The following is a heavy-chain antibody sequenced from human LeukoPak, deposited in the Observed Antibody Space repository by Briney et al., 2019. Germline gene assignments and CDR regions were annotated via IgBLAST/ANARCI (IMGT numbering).Heavy chain of an antibody. CDR1: GFTFSSYA. J-gene: IGHJ3*02. Sequence: PGGSLRLSCAASGFTFSSYAMSWVRQAPGKGLEWIGEINHSGSTNYNPSLKSRVTISVDTSKNQFSLKLSSVTAADTAVYYCARTLLAYDAFDIWGQGTMVTVSS. V-gene: IGHV4-34*01. CDR2: INHSGST. CDR3: ARTLLAYDAFDI.